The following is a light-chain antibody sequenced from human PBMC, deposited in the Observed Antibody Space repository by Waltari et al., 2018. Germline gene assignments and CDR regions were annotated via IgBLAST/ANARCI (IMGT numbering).Light chain of an antibody. CDR1: QGISSY. CDR3: QQGNSNPPT. Sequence: IQMSQSPSSLSASVGDRVTITCRASQGISSYLNWYQQKPGKAPKLLIYYANSLASGVPSRFSGSGSGTEFTLTISSLQPEDFATYYCQQGNSNPPTFGPGTKLDIK. V-gene: IGKV1-13*02. CDR2: YAN. J-gene: IGKJ3*01.